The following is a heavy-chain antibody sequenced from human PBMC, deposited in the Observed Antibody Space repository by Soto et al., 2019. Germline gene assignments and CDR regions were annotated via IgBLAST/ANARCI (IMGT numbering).Heavy chain of an antibody. CDR3: ARALRYYDSSGYYP. D-gene: IGHD3-22*01. Sequence: ASVKVSCKASGYTCTTYSMHWVRQAPGQRREWMGWINAGNGNTKYSQKFQGRVTITRDTSASTAYMELSSLRSEDTAVYYCARALRYYDSSGYYPWGQGTLVPVSS. CDR1: GYTCTTYS. V-gene: IGHV1-3*01. J-gene: IGHJ5*02. CDR2: INAGNGNT.